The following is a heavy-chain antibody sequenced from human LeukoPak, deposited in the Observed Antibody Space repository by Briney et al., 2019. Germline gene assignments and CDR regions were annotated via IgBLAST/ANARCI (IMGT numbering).Heavy chain of an antibody. D-gene: IGHD3-22*01. CDR3: AKRGVVIRVILVGFHKEAYYFDS. V-gene: IGHV3-23*01. Sequence: GSVRLSCAVSGITLSNYGMSWVRQAPGKGLEWVAGISDSGGRTNYADSVKGRFTISRDNPKNTLYLQMNSLRAEDTAVYFCAKRGVVIRVILVGFHKEAYYFDSWGQGALVTVSS. J-gene: IGHJ4*02. CDR1: GITLSNYG. CDR2: ISDSGGRT.